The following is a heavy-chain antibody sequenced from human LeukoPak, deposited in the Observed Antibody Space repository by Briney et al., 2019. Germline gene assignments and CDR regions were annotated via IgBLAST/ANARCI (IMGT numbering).Heavy chain of an antibody. V-gene: IGHV3-23*01. CDR2: ISGSGGST. Sequence: GGSLRLSCAASGFIFSSYAKSWVRQAPGKGLEWVSAISGSGGSTYYADSVKGRFTISRDNSKNTLYLQMNSLRAEDTAVYYCAKKNGGYYDSSGYYYLDYWGQGTLVTVSS. J-gene: IGHJ4*02. CDR3: AKKNGGYYDSSGYYYLDY. D-gene: IGHD3-22*01. CDR1: GFIFSSYA.